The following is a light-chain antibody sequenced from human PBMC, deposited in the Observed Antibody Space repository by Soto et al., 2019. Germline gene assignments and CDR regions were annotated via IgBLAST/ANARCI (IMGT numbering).Light chain of an antibody. CDR2: DAS. Sequence: EIVMTQSPATLSVSAGERATLSCRASQSVSTKSAWYQQKPGQAPRILIYDASTRATGIPDRFSGSGSGTEFTLTISSLQSEDFAVYYCQQYNNWPRITFGQGTRLEI. J-gene: IGKJ5*01. CDR3: QQYNNWPRIT. CDR1: QSVSTK. V-gene: IGKV3-15*01.